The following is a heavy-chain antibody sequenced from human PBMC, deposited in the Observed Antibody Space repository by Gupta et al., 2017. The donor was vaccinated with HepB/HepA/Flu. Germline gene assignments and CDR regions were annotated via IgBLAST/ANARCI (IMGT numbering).Heavy chain of an antibody. CDR1: GILFSRHA. CDR2: ISGSGRST. CDR3: AKGTTGYYYYYMDV. D-gene: IGHD1-7*01. Sequence: EAQQLESGGGLVQPGGQLRLAWAAPGILFSRHAMSWGRQAPGKGLEWVSAISGSGRSTYYADSVKGRFTISRDNSKNTLYLQMNSLRAEDTAVYYCAKGTTGYYYYYMDVWGNGTTVTVSS. J-gene: IGHJ6*03. V-gene: IGHV3-23*01.